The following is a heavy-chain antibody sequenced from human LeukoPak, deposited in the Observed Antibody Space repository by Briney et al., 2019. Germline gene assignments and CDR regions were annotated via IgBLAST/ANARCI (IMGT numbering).Heavy chain of an antibody. CDR1: GFTLSSYA. J-gene: IGHJ4*02. D-gene: IGHD2-15*01. CDR2: TSSSDAGT. V-gene: IGHV3-23*01. Sequence: GGSLRLSCAASGFTLSSYAMSWVRQAPGKGLEWVSATSSSDAGTYYAESVRGRFTISRDNSKNTLFLQMNSLRAEDAAVYYCAKAPATSCSGAYCYPFDHWGQGTLVTVSS. CDR3: AKAPATSCSGAYCYPFDH.